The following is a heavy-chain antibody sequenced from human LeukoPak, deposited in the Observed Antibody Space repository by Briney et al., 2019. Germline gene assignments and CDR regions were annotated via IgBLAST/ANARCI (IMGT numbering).Heavy chain of an antibody. CDR1: GGSFSGYY. CDR3: ARDDSSGWYAIP. J-gene: IGHJ5*02. Sequence: SETLSLTCAVYGGSFSGYYWSWIRQPPGKGLEWIGEINHSGSTNYNPSLKSRVTISVDTFKNQFSLKLSSMTAADTAVYYCARDDSSGWYAIPWGQGTLVTVSS. CDR2: INHSGST. D-gene: IGHD6-19*01. V-gene: IGHV4-34*01.